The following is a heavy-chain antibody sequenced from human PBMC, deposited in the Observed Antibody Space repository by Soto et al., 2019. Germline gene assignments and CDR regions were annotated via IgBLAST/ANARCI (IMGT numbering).Heavy chain of an antibody. CDR2: IIPIFGTA. V-gene: IGHV1-69*13. J-gene: IGHJ6*02. CDR1: GGTFSSYA. D-gene: IGHD2-2*01. CDR3: AIGYCSSTSCDGYYYGMDV. Sequence: SVKVSCKASGGTFSSYAISWVRQAPGQGLEWMGGIIPIFGTANYAQKFQGRVTITADESTSTAYMELSSLRSEDTAVYYCAIGYCSSTSCDGYYYGMDVWGQGTTVTVSS.